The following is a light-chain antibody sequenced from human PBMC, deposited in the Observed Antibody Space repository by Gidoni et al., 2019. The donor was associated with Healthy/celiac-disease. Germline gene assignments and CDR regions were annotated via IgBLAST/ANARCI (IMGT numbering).Light chain of an antibody. J-gene: IGKJ1*01. CDR2: DAS. CDR3: QQYNSYPWT. CDR1: QSISSW. V-gene: IGKV1-5*01. Sequence: DIQMTQSPSTLSASAGDRVTITCRASQSISSWLAWYQQKPGKAPKLLIYDASSLESGVPSRFSGSGSGTEFTLNISRLQPDDFATYYCQQYNSYPWTFGQGTKVEIK.